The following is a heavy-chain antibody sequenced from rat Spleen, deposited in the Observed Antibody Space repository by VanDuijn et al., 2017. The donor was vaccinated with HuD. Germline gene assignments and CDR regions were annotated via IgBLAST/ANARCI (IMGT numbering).Heavy chain of an antibody. CDR1: GFILSDYN. D-gene: IGHD1-4*01. V-gene: IGHV5-7*01. Sequence: EVQLVESGGGLVQPGRSLKLSCAASGFILSDYNMAWVRQAPKEGLEWVATISFDGTTTYYRDSVKGRFTISRDNAKSTLYLQMDSLRSEDTATYYCARHWLTTRGVMDAWGQGASVTVSS. CDR3: ARHWLTTRGVMDA. CDR2: ISFDGTTT. J-gene: IGHJ4*01.